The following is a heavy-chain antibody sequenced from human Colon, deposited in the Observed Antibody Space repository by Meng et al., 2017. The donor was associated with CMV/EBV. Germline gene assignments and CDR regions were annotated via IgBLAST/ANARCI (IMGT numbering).Heavy chain of an antibody. V-gene: IGHV4-34*01. CDR3: AGGSYQAWELLHY. J-gene: IGHJ4*02. CDR2: IRHSGSTSY. CDR1: VRSFSEYY. D-gene: IGHD1-26*01. Sequence: QVQTHHGGAGLFKPPEALSLTCAAYVRSFSEYYWSWIRHPPGRGLEWIGEIRHSGSTSYSYNSSLKSRVTISIDTSKNQFSLELTSVTAADTAVYYCAGGSYQAWELLHYWGQGTLVTVSS.